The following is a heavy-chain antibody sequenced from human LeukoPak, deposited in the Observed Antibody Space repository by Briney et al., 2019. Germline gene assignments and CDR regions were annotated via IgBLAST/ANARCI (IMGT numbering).Heavy chain of an antibody. CDR2: INPSGGST. CDR3: ARDGVVVAAIGGSWFDP. D-gene: IGHD2-15*01. CDR1: GYTFTSYY. J-gene: IGHJ5*02. V-gene: IGHV1-46*04. Sequence: ASLKVSCKASGYTFTSYYMHWVRQAPGQGLEWMAIINPSGGSTSYAQKLQGRVTMTRDTSTSTVYMERSSLRSEDTAVYYCARDGVVVAAIGGSWFDPWGQGTLVTVSS.